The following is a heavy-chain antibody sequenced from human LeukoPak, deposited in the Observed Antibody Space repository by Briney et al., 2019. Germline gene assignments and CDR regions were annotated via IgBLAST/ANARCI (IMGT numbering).Heavy chain of an antibody. CDR1: GGTFSSYA. V-gene: IGHV1-69*01. CDR3: AREAYTIMVY. J-gene: IGHJ4*02. CDR2: IIPIFGTA. Sequence: SVKVSCKASGGTFSSYAISWVRQAPGQGLEWMGGIIPIFGTANYAQKFQGRVTINADEFTNTVYMELRSLRSEDTAVYYCAREAYTIMVYWGQGSLVTVSS. D-gene: IGHD5-24*01.